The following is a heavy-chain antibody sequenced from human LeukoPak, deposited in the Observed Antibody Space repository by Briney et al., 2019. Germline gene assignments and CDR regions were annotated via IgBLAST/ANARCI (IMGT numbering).Heavy chain of an antibody. D-gene: IGHD3-9*01. CDR3: AKYRQDYDILTGYYWEDY. J-gene: IGHJ4*02. CDR2: ISGSGGST. V-gene: IGHV3-23*01. Sequence: GRSLRLSCAASGFTFSSYAMSWVRQAPGKGLEWVSAISGSGGSTYYAGSVKGRFTISRDNSKNTLYLQMNSLRAEDTAVYYCAKYRQDYDILTGYYWEDYWGQGTLVTVSS. CDR1: GFTFSSYA.